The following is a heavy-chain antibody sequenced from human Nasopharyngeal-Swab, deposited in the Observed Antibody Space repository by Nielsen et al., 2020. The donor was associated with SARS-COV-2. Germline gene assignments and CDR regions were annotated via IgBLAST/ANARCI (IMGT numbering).Heavy chain of an antibody. V-gene: IGHV3-11*05. CDR2: ISSSSSYT. CDR3: AKDGGDGGPFDY. D-gene: IGHD2-15*01. J-gene: IGHJ4*02. Sequence: WIRQPPGKGLEWVSYISSSSSYTNYADSVKGRFTISRDNSKNTLYLQMNSLRAEDTAVYYCAKDGGDGGPFDYWGQGTLVTVSS.